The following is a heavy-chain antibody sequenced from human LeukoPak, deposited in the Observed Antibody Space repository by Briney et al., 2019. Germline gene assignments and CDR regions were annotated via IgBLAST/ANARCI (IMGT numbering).Heavy chain of an antibody. CDR1: GGSIRSYY. CDR2: MYYTGTT. J-gene: IGHJ4*02. Sequence: PSETLSLTCAVSGGSIRSYYWSWIRQPPGKGLEWIGYMYYTGTTNYNPSLKSRVTISVDTSKNQLSLKLSSVTAADTAVYYCARDAGGGYWTDYWGQGTLVTVSS. CDR3: ARDAGGGYWTDY. D-gene: IGHD2-21*02. V-gene: IGHV4-59*01.